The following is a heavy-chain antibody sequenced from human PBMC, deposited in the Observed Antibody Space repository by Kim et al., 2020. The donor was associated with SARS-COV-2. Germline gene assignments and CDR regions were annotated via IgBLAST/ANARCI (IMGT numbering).Heavy chain of an antibody. J-gene: IGHJ5*02. D-gene: IGHD6-13*01. Sequence: GGSLRLSCAASGFTFSSYGMHWVRQAPGKGLECVAVISYDGSNKYYADSVKGRFTISRDNSKNTLYLQMNSLRAEDTAVYYCAKDLSSSWSWGQGTLVTVSS. CDR2: ISYDGSNK. V-gene: IGHV3-30*18. CDR3: AKDLSSSWS. CDR1: GFTFSSYG.